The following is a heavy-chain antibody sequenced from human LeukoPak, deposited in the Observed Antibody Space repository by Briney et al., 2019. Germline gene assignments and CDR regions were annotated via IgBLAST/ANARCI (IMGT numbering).Heavy chain of an antibody. CDR3: ARDQWGTEENWNYGWFDP. Sequence: GGSLRLSCAASGFTFDDYGMSWVRQAPGKGLEWVSGINWNGGSTGYADSVKGRFPISRDNAKNSLYLQMNSLRAEDTALYYCARDQWGTEENWNYGWFDPWGQGTLVTVSS. D-gene: IGHD1-7*01. CDR1: GFTFDDYG. CDR2: INWNGGST. V-gene: IGHV3-20*04. J-gene: IGHJ5*02.